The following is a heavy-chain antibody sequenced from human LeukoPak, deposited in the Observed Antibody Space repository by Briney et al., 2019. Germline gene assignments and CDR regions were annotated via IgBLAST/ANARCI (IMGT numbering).Heavy chain of an antibody. D-gene: IGHD6-13*01. CDR2: ISAYNGNT. Sequence: ASVKVSCKASGYTFTSYGISWVRQAPGQGLEWMGWISAYNGNTNYAQKLQGRVTMTTDTSTSTAYMELRCLRSDDTAVYYCARERLSSSWYGYYYYGMDVWGQGTTVTVSS. J-gene: IGHJ6*02. V-gene: IGHV1-18*01. CDR1: GYTFTSYG. CDR3: ARERLSSSWYGYYYYGMDV.